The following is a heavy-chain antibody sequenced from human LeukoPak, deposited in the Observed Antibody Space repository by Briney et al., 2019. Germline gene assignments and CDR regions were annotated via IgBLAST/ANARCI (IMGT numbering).Heavy chain of an antibody. D-gene: IGHD4-23*01. Sequence: GASLQISCKGSGSIFTSYWIGWVRPLPGKGLEWMGIIYPGDSDTRYSPSFQGQVTISADKSISTAYLQWSSLKASDTAMYYCARAPDYGGNPYYFDYWGQGTLVTVSS. V-gene: IGHV5-51*01. CDR2: IYPGDSDT. CDR3: ARAPDYGGNPYYFDY. CDR1: GSIFTSYW. J-gene: IGHJ4*02.